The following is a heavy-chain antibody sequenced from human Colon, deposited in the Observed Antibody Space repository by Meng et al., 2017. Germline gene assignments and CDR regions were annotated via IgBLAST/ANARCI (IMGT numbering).Heavy chain of an antibody. CDR2: IFHAGNT. Sequence: QGPLQGSGPGLVKPSGTLSLTCAVSGGSITNDNWWSWVRQPPGKGLEWIGEIFHAGNTNYNPSLKSRVTMSLDKSKNQFSLTLTSVTAADTAVYYCARDFHSTMTVFNSWGQGTLVTVS. J-gene: IGHJ4*02. CDR3: ARDFHSTMTVFNS. V-gene: IGHV4-4*02. D-gene: IGHD3-22*01. CDR1: GGSITNDNW.